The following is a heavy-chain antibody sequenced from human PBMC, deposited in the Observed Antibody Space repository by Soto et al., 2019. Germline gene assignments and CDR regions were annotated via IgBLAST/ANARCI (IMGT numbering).Heavy chain of an antibody. D-gene: IGHD2-21*01. J-gene: IGHJ4*02. CDR3: AREVVLTEWYFDN. V-gene: IGHV3-30-3*01. CDR2: TSSDGGTK. CDR1: GFTFSRYS. Sequence: GGSLRLSCVTSGFTFSRYSMHWFRQAPGKGLEWVAVTSSDGGTKFYADSVKGRFTVSRDNSKNTLYLQMNSLRPEDTAVYYCAREVVLTEWYFDNWGQGIPVTVSS.